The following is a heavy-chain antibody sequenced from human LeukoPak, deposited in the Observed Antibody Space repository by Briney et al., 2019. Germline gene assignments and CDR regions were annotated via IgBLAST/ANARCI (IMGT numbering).Heavy chain of an antibody. CDR2: ISSSSSYI. Sequence: PGGSLRLSCAASGFTFSSYAMSWVRQAPGKGLEWVSSISSSSSYIYYADSVKGRFTISRDNAKNSLYLQMNSLRAEDTAVYYCARGPGGSHEDYWGQGTLVTVSS. CDR1: GFTFSSYA. V-gene: IGHV3-21*01. D-gene: IGHD1-26*01. J-gene: IGHJ4*02. CDR3: ARGPGGSHEDY.